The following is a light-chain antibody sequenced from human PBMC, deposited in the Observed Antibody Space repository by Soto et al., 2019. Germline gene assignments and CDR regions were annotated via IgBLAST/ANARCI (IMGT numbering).Light chain of an antibody. CDR1: QSVSSY. CDR2: DAS. CDR3: QQRSNWPSIS. Sequence: EIVLTQSPATLSLSPGEIATLSCRASQSVSSYLAWYQHKPGQAPRLLIYDASSRATDIPARFSGSGSGTDFTLTISSLEPEDFAIYYCQQRSNWPSISFCQGTRLEIK. V-gene: IGKV3-11*01. J-gene: IGKJ5*01.